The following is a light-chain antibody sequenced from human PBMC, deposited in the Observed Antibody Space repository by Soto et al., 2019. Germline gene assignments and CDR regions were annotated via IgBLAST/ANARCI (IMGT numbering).Light chain of an antibody. CDR3: QTWATGIRV. J-gene: IGLJ3*02. CDR2: LNSDGSH. CDR1: SGHSNYA. V-gene: IGLV4-69*01. Sequence: QSVLTQSPSASASLGASVKLTCTLSSGHSNYAIAWHQQQPEKGPRYLMNLNSDGSHTKGDGIPDRFSGSSSGAERYLTISSLQSEDEADYYCQTWATGIRVFGGGTTLTVL.